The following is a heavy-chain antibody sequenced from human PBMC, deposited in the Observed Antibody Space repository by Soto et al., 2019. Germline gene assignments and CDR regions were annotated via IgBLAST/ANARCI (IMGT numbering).Heavy chain of an antibody. CDR3: ARGVSGYSGYDFPYYYYYGMDV. Sequence: ASVKVSCKASGYTFTSYGISWVRQAPGQGLEWMGWISAYNGNTNYAQKLQGRVTMTTDTSTSTAYMELRSLRSDDTAVYYCARGVSGYSGYDFPYYYYYGMDVWGQGTTVNVSS. V-gene: IGHV1-18*04. CDR2: ISAYNGNT. J-gene: IGHJ6*02. D-gene: IGHD5-12*01. CDR1: GYTFTSYG.